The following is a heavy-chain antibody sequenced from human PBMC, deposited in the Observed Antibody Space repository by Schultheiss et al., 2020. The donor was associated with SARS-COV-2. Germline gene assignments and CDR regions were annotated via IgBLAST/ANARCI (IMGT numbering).Heavy chain of an antibody. J-gene: IGHJ4*02. V-gene: IGHV4-59*01. CDR2: VHYTGNT. CDR3: ARDRHFDWLPHPYYFDY. D-gene: IGHD3-9*01. CDR1: GGSISSSY. Sequence: SETLSLTCTVSGGSISSSYWSWIRQPPGKGLEWIGSVHYTGNTNYNPSLKSRVAISVDTSKNQFSLKLSSVTAADTAVYYCARDRHFDWLPHPYYFDYWGQGTLVTVSS.